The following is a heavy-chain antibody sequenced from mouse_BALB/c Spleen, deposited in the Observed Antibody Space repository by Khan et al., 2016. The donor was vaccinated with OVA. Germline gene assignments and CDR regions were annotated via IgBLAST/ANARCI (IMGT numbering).Heavy chain of an antibody. CDR2: IYPGDGDS. CDR1: GYTFTNYW. Sequence: QVQLQQSGAELARPGASVKLSCKASGYTFTNYWMQWVRQRPGQGLEWIGAIYPGDGDSTYTQKFKDKATLTADTSSNTAYMALSNLASEDSAVYYCARREGRRGGFDYWGQGTTLTVSS. V-gene: IGHV1-87*01. CDR3: ARREGRRGGFDY. J-gene: IGHJ2*01.